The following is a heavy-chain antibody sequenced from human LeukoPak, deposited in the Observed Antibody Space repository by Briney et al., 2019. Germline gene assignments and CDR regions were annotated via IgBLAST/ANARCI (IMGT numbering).Heavy chain of an antibody. CDR3: ARGRRILVGDTNAGDFFDY. CDR2: IIPIFGTA. D-gene: IGHD1-26*01. CDR1: GGTFSSYA. Sequence: SVKVSCKASGGTFSSYAISWVRQAPGQGLEWMGGIIPIFGTANYAQKFQGRVTITTDESTSTAYMELSSLRSEDTAVYYCARGRRILVGDTNAGDFFDYWGQGTLVTVSS. V-gene: IGHV1-69*05. J-gene: IGHJ4*02.